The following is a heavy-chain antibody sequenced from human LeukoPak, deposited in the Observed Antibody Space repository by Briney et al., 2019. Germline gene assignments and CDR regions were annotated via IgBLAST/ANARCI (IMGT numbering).Heavy chain of an antibody. Sequence: GASVKVSYKASGYSFTGCFMHWVRQAPGQGLEWMGWIRPKSGDTKSAQKFQGRVTVTTDTTISTAFLELSRLTSDDTAVYYCARGLSRTGNPHFDSWGQGTLVTVSS. D-gene: IGHD4-23*01. J-gene: IGHJ4*02. V-gene: IGHV1-2*02. CDR2: IRPKSGDT. CDR1: GYSFTGCF. CDR3: ARGLSRTGNPHFDS.